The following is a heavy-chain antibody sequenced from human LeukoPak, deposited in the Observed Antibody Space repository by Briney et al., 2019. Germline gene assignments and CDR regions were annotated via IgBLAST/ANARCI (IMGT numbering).Heavy chain of an antibody. CDR2: IYYSGST. Sequence: SETLSFTCTVSGASISSSSYYWDWIRQPPGKGLEWVGSIYYSGSTYHNPSLKGRVTISVDTSKNQFSLKLSSVTAADTAVYFCAREKSGGYYTSSYYYYYGMDVWGQGTTVTVSS. V-gene: IGHV4-39*07. CDR1: GASISSSSYY. D-gene: IGHD6-19*01. J-gene: IGHJ6*02. CDR3: AREKSGGYYTSSYYYYYGMDV.